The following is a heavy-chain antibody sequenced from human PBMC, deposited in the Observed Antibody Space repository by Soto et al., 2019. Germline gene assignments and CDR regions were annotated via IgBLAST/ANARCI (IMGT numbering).Heavy chain of an antibody. D-gene: IGHD3-22*01. CDR1: GGSFSGYY. CDR2: INHSGST. J-gene: IGHJ3*02. CDR3: ARLCPTDNYYDSSGYIHAFDI. V-gene: IGHV4-34*01. Sequence: SETLSLTCAVYGGSFSGYYWSWIRQPPGKGLEWIGEINHSGSTNYNPSLKSRVTISVDTSKNQFSLKLSSVTAADTAVYYCARLCPTDNYYDSSGYIHAFDIWGQGTMVTVSS.